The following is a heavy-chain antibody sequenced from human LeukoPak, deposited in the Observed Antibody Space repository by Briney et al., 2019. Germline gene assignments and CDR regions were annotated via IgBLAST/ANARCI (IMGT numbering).Heavy chain of an antibody. Sequence: SETLSLTCTVSGGSISSYYWSWIRQPAGKGLEWIGRIYTSGSTHYNPSLKSRVTISVDTSKNQFSLKLSSVTAADTAVYFCARARNYYDSSDYYYEGDAFDIWGQGTMVTVSS. D-gene: IGHD3-22*01. V-gene: IGHV4-4*07. J-gene: IGHJ3*02. CDR2: IYTSGST. CDR3: ARARNYYDSSDYYYEGDAFDI. CDR1: GGSISSYY.